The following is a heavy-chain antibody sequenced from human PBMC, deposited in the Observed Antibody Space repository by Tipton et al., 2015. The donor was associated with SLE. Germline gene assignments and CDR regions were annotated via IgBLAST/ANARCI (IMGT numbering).Heavy chain of an antibody. D-gene: IGHD1-26*01. CDR1: GFTFGDYA. CDR3: AKSFAKWELPSGDY. J-gene: IGHJ4*02. Sequence: SLRLSCTASGFTFGDYAMSWVRQAPGKGLEWVSAISGSGGSTYYAASVKGRLTISRDNSKNTLYLQMNSLRAEDTAVYYCAKSFAKWELPSGDYWGQGTLVTVSS. V-gene: IGHV3-23*01. CDR2: ISGSGGST.